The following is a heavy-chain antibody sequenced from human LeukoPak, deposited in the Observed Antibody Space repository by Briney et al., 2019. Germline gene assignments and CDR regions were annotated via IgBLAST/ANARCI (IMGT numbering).Heavy chain of an antibody. J-gene: IGHJ4*02. CDR1: GFTFSGYD. Sequence: GGSLRLSCAASGFTFSGYDMHWVRQATGKGLEWVSAIAAAGDTYYPGSVKGRFTISRDNSKNTLYLQMNSLRAGDTAVYYCAKYAVAASFDYWGQGTLVTVSS. CDR2: IAAAGDT. V-gene: IGHV3-13*01. D-gene: IGHD6-19*01. CDR3: AKYAVAASFDY.